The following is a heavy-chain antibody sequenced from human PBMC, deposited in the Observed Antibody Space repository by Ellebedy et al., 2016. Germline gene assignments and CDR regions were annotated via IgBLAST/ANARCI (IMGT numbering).Heavy chain of an antibody. Sequence: SVKVSCXASGGTFSSYAISWVRQAPGQGLEWMGGIIPIFDATNYAQNFQGRITITADESTSTAYMELSSLRSEDTAVYYRARVPGGDVGVGRGYYYYYYYMDVWGKGTTVTVSS. J-gene: IGHJ6*03. D-gene: IGHD3-3*01. V-gene: IGHV1-69*13. CDR1: GGTFSSYA. CDR2: IIPIFDAT. CDR3: ARVPGGDVGVGRGYYYYYYYMDV.